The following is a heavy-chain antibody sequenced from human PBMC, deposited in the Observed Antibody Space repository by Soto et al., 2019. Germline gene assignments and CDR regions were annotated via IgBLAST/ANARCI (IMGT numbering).Heavy chain of an antibody. D-gene: IGHD3-22*01. V-gene: IGHV1-69*13. CDR1: GGTFSSYA. CDR2: IIPIFGTA. J-gene: IGHJ6*02. Sequence: SVKVSCKASGGTFSSYAISWVRQAPGQGLEWMGGIIPIFGTANYAQKFQGRVTITADESTSTAYMELSSLRSEDTAVYYCARKADYYDSRVNGMDVWGQGTTVTVSS. CDR3: ARKADYYDSRVNGMDV.